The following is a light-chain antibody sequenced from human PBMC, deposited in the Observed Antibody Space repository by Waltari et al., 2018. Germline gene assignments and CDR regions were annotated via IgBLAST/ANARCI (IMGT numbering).Light chain of an antibody. V-gene: IGKV3-20*01. CDR2: GAS. Sequence: EIVLTQSPATLSLSPRERATLSGRAIRSVSRALAWDQKKPGQAPRLLISGASNRATGIPDMFSGSGSGTDFSLIISRLEPEDFAVYYCQHYVSLPVTFGQGTKVEIK. CDR1: RSVSRA. J-gene: IGKJ1*01. CDR3: QHYVSLPVT.